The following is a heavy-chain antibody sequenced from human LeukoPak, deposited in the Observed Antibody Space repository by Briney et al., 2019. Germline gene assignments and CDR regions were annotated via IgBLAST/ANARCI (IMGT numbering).Heavy chain of an antibody. J-gene: IGHJ5*02. D-gene: IGHD4-11*01. CDR3: ATALYSNYES. CDR2: INWNGGST. V-gene: IGHV3-20*04. CDR1: GFTFDDYG. Sequence: GGSLRLSCAASGFTFDDYGMNWVRQAPGKGLEWVSGINWNGGSTGYADSVKGRFTISRDNAKNSLYLQMNSLRAEDTALYYCATALYSNYESWGQGTLVTVSS.